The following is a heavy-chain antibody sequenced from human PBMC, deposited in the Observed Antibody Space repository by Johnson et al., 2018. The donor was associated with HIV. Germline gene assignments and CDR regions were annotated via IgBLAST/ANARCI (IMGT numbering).Heavy chain of an antibody. D-gene: IGHD4-17*01. V-gene: IGHV3-11*04. CDR1: GFTFSDHY. CDR2: ISSSGSSI. Sequence: QVQLVESGGGLVKPGGSLRLSCVGSGFTFSDHYMSWVRQAPGKGLEWVSFISSSGSSIYYTDSLKGRFTISRDNAKNSLYLQMNSLKAEDTGVNYCARDSTPWGGEHVGYAFDLWGRGTLVTISS. J-gene: IGHJ3*01. CDR3: ARDSTPWGGEHVGYAFDL.